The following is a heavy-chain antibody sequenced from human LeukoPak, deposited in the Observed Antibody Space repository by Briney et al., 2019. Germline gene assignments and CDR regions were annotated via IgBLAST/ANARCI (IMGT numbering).Heavy chain of an antibody. J-gene: IGHJ6*03. Sequence: GGSLRLSCAASGFTFSSYAMSWVRQAPGKGLEWVSVIYSGGTTFYADSVKGRFTISRDNSQNTLHLQMNSLRVEDTAVYYCARSGSYDYYYYMDVWGKGTTVTVSS. CDR3: ARSGSYDYYYYMDV. CDR1: GFTFSSYA. CDR2: IYSGGTT. D-gene: IGHD1-26*01. V-gene: IGHV3-53*01.